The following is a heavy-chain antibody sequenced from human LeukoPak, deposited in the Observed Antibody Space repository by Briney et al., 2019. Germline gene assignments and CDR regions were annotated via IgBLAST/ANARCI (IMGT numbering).Heavy chain of an antibody. V-gene: IGHV1-2*02. Sequence: ASVKVSCKASGYTFTGYYVHWVRQAPGQGLEWMGWINPYSGDTNYAQKFQGRVTMTRDTSITTAYMELTSLRSDDTAVYYCARDLFYSVSGTYYNVGRVFNYWGQGTLVTVSS. CDR3: ARDLFYSVSGTYYNVGRVFNY. CDR2: INPYSGDT. CDR1: GYTFTGYY. J-gene: IGHJ4*02. D-gene: IGHD3-10*01.